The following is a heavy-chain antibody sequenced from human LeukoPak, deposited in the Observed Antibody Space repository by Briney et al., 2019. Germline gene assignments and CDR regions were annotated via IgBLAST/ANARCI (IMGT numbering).Heavy chain of an antibody. Sequence: PGASVKVSCKASGYTFTGHYMHWVRQAPGQGLEWMGWISPNSGDTDYAQRLQGRVTMTRDTSISTAYMELSRLTSDDTAVYYCARAAIAVAGDYHYHYMDVWGKGTTVTVSS. J-gene: IGHJ6*03. CDR1: GYTFTGHY. D-gene: IGHD6-19*01. V-gene: IGHV1-2*02. CDR3: ARAAIAVAGDYHYHYMDV. CDR2: ISPNSGDT.